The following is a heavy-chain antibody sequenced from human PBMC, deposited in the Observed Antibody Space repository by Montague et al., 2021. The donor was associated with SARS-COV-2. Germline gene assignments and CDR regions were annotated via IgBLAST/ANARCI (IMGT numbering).Heavy chain of an antibody. D-gene: IGHD3/OR15-3a*01. CDR3: ARGQVMIFGMLIFIPAAGHLDG. CDR1: SGSFSDYY. Sequence: SETLSLTCAVYSGSFSDYYWTWIRQPPGKGLEWIGEINHTGSATYNPSLKSRVTLSVDTSKNQFSLKLQSVTAADTAVYYCARGQVMIFGMLIFIPAAGHLDGWGQGTSVTVSS. J-gene: IGHJ3*01. V-gene: IGHV4-34*01. CDR2: INHTGSA.